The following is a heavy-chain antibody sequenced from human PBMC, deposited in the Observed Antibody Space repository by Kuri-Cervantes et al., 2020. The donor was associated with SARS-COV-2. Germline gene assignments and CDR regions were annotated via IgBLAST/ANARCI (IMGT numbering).Heavy chain of an antibody. CDR2: ISGSGGST. CDR3: AKEGEIAAAGTSFDY. J-gene: IGHJ4*02. Sequence: GESLKISCAASGFTFSGHWIHWVRQAPGKGLEWVSAISGSGGSTYYADSVKGRFTISRDNSKNTLYLQMNSLRAEDTAVYYCAKEGEIAAAGTSFDYWGQGTLVTVSS. D-gene: IGHD6-13*01. CDR1: GFTFSGHW. V-gene: IGHV3-23*01.